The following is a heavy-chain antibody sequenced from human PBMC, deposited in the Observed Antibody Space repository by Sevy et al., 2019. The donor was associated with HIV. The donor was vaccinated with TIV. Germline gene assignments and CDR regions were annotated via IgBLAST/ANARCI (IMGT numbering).Heavy chain of an antibody. D-gene: IGHD2-15*01. CDR2: ISGSGGST. Sequence: GGSLRLSCAASGFTFSTYAMIWVRQAPGEGLEWVSAISGSGGSTYYADSLEGRFTISRDNSKNTLYLQMNSLRAEDTAVYYCAKGDRTFYGMDVWGQGTTVTVSS. V-gene: IGHV3-23*01. CDR3: AKGDRTFYGMDV. J-gene: IGHJ6*02. CDR1: GFTFSTYA.